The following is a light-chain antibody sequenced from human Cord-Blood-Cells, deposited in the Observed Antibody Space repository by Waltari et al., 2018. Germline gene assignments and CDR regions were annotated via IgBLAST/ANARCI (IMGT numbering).Light chain of an antibody. V-gene: IGLV2-14*01. CDR3: SSYTSSSTLV. CDR1: SSDVGGDNY. J-gene: IGLJ3*02. CDR2: EVS. Sequence: QSALTQPASVSVSPGQSITISCPGTSSDVGGDNYVSWYQQHPGKAPKLMIYEVSNRPSGVSNRFSGSKSGNTASLTISGLQAEDEADYYCSSYTSSSTLVFGGGTKLTVL.